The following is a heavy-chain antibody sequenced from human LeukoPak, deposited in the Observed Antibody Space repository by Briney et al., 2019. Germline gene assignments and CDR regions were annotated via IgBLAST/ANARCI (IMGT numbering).Heavy chain of an antibody. J-gene: IGHJ4*02. Sequence: PGGSLRLSCAASGFTFSSYSMNWVRQAPGKGLEWVSSISSSSSYIYYADSVKGRFTISRDNAKNSLYLQMNSLRAEDTAVYYCGRDPSIYDRNTWNPIDSWGQGTLVTVSS. CDR3: GRDPSIYDRNTWNPIDS. D-gene: IGHD1-1*01. CDR2: ISSSSSYI. V-gene: IGHV3-21*01. CDR1: GFTFSSYS.